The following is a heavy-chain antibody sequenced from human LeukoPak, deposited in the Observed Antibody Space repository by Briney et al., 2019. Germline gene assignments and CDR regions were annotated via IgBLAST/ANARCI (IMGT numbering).Heavy chain of an antibody. V-gene: IGHV1-2*02. CDR1: GYTFTGYY. D-gene: IGHD6-13*01. CDR3: ARARLEDSWAFDY. Sequence: GASVKVSCKAPGYTFTGYYMHWVRQAPGQGLEWMGWINPNSGGTNYARKFQGRVTMTRDTYISTAYMELSRLRSDDTAVYYCARARLEDSWAFDYWGQGTPVTVSS. J-gene: IGHJ4*02. CDR2: INPNSGGT.